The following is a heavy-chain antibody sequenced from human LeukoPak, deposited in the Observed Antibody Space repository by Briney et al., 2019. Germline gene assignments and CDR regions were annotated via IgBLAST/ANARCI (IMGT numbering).Heavy chain of an antibody. Sequence: PSETLSLTCAVYGGSFSGYYWSWIRQPPGKGLEWIGEINHSGSTNYNPSLKSRVTISVDTSKNQFSLKLSSVTAADTAVYYCARGLPRYYYYYGMDVWGQGTTVTVSS. V-gene: IGHV4-34*01. CDR3: ARGLPRYYYYYGMDV. CDR2: INHSGST. CDR1: GGSFSGYY. J-gene: IGHJ6*02.